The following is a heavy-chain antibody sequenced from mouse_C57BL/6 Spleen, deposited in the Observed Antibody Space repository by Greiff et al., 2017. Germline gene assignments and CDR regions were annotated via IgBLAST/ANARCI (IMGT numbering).Heavy chain of an antibody. CDR1: GYTFTSYW. D-gene: IGHD1-1*01. CDR3: ATQYYGSSFYAMDY. V-gene: IGHV1-52*01. CDR2: IDPSDSET. J-gene: IGHJ4*01. Sequence: VQLQQPGAELVRPGSSVKLSCKASGYTFTSYWMHWVKQRPIQGLEWIGNIDPSDSETHYNQKFKDKATLTVDKSSSTAYMQLSSLTSEDSAVYYCATQYYGSSFYAMDYWGQGTSVTVSS.